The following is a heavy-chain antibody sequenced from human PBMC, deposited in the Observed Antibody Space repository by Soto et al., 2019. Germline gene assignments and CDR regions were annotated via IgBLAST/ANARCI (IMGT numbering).Heavy chain of an antibody. CDR1: GYSFTTYS. Sequence: ASVKVSCKASGYSFTTYSISWVRQAPGQGLEWMGWISVYNGHTNYAQKVQGRVTMTTDTSTSTAYMELRRLRSDDTAVYYCARGEYCSSSSCYFLSSLDYWGQGTLVTVSS. J-gene: IGHJ4*02. D-gene: IGHD2-2*01. CDR3: ARGEYCSSSSCYFLSSLDY. CDR2: ISVYNGHT. V-gene: IGHV1-18*01.